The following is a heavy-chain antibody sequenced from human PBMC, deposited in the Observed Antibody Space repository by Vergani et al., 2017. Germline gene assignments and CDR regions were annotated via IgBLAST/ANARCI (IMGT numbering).Heavy chain of an antibody. Sequence: EVQLLESGGGLVQPGGSLRLSCAASGFTFSSYSMNWVRQAPGKGLEWVSYISSSSSTIYYADSVKGLFTISRDNAKNTLYLQMNSLRAEDTAVYYCAKEVHYDSSGYYKGGTDAFDIWGQGTMVTVSS. CDR3: AKEVHYDSSGYYKGGTDAFDI. CDR2: ISSSSSTI. D-gene: IGHD3-22*01. CDR1: GFTFSSYS. J-gene: IGHJ3*02. V-gene: IGHV3-48*01.